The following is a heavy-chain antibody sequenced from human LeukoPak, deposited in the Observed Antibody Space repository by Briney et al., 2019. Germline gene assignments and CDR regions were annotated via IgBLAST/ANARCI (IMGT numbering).Heavy chain of an antibody. CDR3: ARDLGIAAAGPTGNWFDP. D-gene: IGHD6-13*01. V-gene: IGHV4-39*02. J-gene: IGHJ5*02. CDR1: GGSISSSSYY. Sequence: SETLSLTCTVSGGSISSSSYYWGWIRQPPGKGPEWIGSIYYSGSTYYNPSLKSRVTISVDTSKNQFSLKLSSVTAADTAVYYCARDLGIAAAGPTGNWFDPWGQGTLVTVSS. CDR2: IYYSGST.